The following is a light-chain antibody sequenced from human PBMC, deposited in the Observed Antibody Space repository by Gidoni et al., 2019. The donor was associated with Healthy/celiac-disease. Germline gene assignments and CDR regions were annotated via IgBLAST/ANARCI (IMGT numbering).Light chain of an antibody. Sequence: EIVLTQSPATLSLSPGERATHSCRASQRVSSYLAWYQQDPGQAPRLLIYDASNRATGIPARFSGSGSGTDFTLTISSLEPEDFAVYYCQQRSNWPPTWTFGQGTKVEIK. V-gene: IGKV3-11*01. J-gene: IGKJ1*01. CDR3: QQRSNWPPTWT. CDR1: QRVSSY. CDR2: DAS.